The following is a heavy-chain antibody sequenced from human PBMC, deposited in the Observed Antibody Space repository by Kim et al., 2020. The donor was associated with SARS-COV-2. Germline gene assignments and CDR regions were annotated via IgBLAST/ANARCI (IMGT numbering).Heavy chain of an antibody. J-gene: IGHJ4*02. CDR3: ARGDASRAYYYDSSGYGL. Sequence: ASVKVSCKASGYTFTSYGISWVRQAPGQGLEWMGWISAYNGNTNYAQKLQGRVTMTTDTSTSTAYMELRSLRSDDTAVYYCARGDASRAYYYDSSGYGLWGQGTLVTVSS. CDR2: ISAYNGNT. V-gene: IGHV1-18*01. CDR1: GYTFTSYG. D-gene: IGHD3-22*01.